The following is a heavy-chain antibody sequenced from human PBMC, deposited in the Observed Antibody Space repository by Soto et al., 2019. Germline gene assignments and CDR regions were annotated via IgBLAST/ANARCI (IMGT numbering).Heavy chain of an antibody. CDR3: AKGMGGESSGLFGF. CDR2: ISGSGDGT. Sequence: EVHLLESGGGLVRPGGSLRLSCAGSGFEVGSYAVGWVRQAPGEGLEWVSVISGSGDGTNYADSVTGRFTTSSDKSKNILYLQMYIRRAEDTAVYYFAKGMGGESSGLFGFWGQGTPVSVSS. D-gene: IGHD6-19*01. CDR1: GFEVGSYA. V-gene: IGHV3-23*01. J-gene: IGHJ4*02.